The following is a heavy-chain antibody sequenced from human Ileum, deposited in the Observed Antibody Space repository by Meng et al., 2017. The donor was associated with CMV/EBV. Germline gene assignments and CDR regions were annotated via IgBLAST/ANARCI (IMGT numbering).Heavy chain of an antibody. V-gene: IGHV4-4*07. J-gene: IGHJ4*02. Sequence: QHKEYGPRLVKPSETLSLTCTVSGASITSFYWTWIRQTAGNALEWIGRIYHGGSTNYNPSLKSRVTLSVDTSKNQFSMRLTSVTAADTAVYYCARGPGGFGDFNFDYWGQGTLVTVSS. CDR2: IYHGGST. D-gene: IGHD3-16*01. CDR3: ARGPGGFGDFNFDY. CDR1: GASITSFY.